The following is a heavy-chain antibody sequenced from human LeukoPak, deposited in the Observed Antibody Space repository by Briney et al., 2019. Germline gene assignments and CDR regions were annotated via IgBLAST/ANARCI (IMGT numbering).Heavy chain of an antibody. D-gene: IGHD6-19*01. CDR1: GGSFSGYY. Sequence: PSETLSLTCAVYGGSFSGYYWSWIRQPPGKGLEWIGEINHSGSTNYNPSLKSRVTISVDTSKNQFSLKLSSVTAADTAVYYCARVGNTYSSGWRNWFDPWGQGTLVTVSS. V-gene: IGHV4-34*01. J-gene: IGHJ5*02. CDR3: ARVGNTYSSGWRNWFDP. CDR2: INHSGST.